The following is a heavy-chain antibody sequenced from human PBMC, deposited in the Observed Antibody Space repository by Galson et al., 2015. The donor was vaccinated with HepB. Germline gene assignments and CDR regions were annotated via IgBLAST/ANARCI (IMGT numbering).Heavy chain of an antibody. J-gene: IGHJ4*02. V-gene: IGHV1-2*02. CDR1: GYTFTGYY. CDR3: ARDSGDYYDSSGYYHDPQPDFDY. CDR2: INPNSGGT. Sequence: SVKVSCKASGYTFTGYYMHWVRQAPGQGLEWMGWINPNSGGTNYAQKFQGRVTMTRDTSISTAYMELSRLRSDDTAVYYCARDSGDYYDSSGYYHDPQPDFDYWGQGTLVTASS. D-gene: IGHD3-22*01.